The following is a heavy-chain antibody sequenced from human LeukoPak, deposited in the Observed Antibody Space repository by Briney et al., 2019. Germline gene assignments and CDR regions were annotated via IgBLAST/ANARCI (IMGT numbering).Heavy chain of an antibody. CDR3: ARDSPYGSGIDY. Sequence: KSSETLSLTCTVSGYSISSGYYWGWIRQPPGKGLEWIGSIYHSGSTYYNPSLKSRVTISVDTSKNQFSLKLSSVTAADTAVYYCARDSPYGSGIDYWGQGTLVTVSS. J-gene: IGHJ4*02. CDR2: IYHSGST. D-gene: IGHD3-10*01. CDR1: GYSISSGYY. V-gene: IGHV4-38-2*02.